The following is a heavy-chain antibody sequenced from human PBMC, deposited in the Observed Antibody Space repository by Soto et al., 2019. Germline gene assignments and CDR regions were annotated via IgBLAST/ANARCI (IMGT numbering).Heavy chain of an antibody. CDR3: ARDRLYGDSYYFDY. J-gene: IGHJ4*02. Sequence: GGALILSCAASVVTFSSYGMHWFRHGLGKGLEWVAVIWYDGSNKYYADSVKGRFTISRDNSKNTLYLQMNSLRAEDTAVYYCARDRLYGDSYYFDYWGQGTLVTVSS. D-gene: IGHD4-17*01. V-gene: IGHV3-33*01. CDR1: VVTFSSYG. CDR2: IWYDGSNK.